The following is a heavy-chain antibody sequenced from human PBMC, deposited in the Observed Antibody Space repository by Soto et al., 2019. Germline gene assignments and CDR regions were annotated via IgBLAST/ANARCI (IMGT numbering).Heavy chain of an antibody. V-gene: IGHV3-21*01. D-gene: IGHD3-22*01. CDR1: GFTFSTYS. J-gene: IGHJ6*02. Sequence: EGQLVESGGGLVKPGGSLRLSCAASGFTFSTYSMNWVRQAPGKGLEWVSSISSSSSYIYYADSVMGRFTISRDNAKNSLYLQMNSLRAEDTAVYYCARYDSSGYYWPYYYYGMDVWGQGTTVTVSS. CDR3: ARYDSSGYYWPYYYYGMDV. CDR2: ISSSSSYI.